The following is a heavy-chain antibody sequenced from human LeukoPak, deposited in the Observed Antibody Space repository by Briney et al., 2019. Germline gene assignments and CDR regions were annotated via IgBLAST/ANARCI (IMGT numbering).Heavy chain of an antibody. Sequence: GASVKVSCKASGGTFTSYAISWVRQAPGQGLEWMGRIIPILGIANYAQKFQGRVTITADKSTSTAYMELSSLRSEDTAVYYCARERRIQLWLQDYWGQGTLVTVSS. D-gene: IGHD5-18*01. CDR2: IIPILGIA. CDR1: GGTFTSYA. J-gene: IGHJ4*02. V-gene: IGHV1-69*04. CDR3: ARERRIQLWLQDY.